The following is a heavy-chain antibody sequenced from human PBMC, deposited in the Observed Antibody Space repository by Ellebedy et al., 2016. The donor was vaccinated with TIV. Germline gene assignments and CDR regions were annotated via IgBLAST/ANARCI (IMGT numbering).Heavy chain of an antibody. CDR3: ARHLVALAAAGTGFDP. J-gene: IGHJ5*02. CDR1: GYTFTSYG. D-gene: IGHD6-13*01. CDR2: ISAYNGNT. Sequence: ASVKVSCKASGYTFTSYGISWVRQAPGQGLEWMGWISAYNGNTNYAQKLQGRVTMTTDTSTSTAYMELRSLRSDDTAVYYCARHLVALAAAGTGFDPWGQGTLVTVSS. V-gene: IGHV1-18*01.